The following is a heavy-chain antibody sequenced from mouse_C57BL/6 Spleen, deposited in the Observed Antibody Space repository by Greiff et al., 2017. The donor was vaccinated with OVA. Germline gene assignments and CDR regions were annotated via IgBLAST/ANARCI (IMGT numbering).Heavy chain of an antibody. Sequence: EVQRVESGGGLVQPGGSMKLSCAASGFTFSDAWMDWVRQSPEKGLEWVAEIRNKANNHATYYAESVKGRFTISRDDSKSSVYLQMNSLRAEDTGIYYCTRLGSSGYVAYWGQGTLVTVSA. J-gene: IGHJ3*01. CDR2: IRNKANNHAT. D-gene: IGHD3-2*02. V-gene: IGHV6-6*01. CDR3: TRLGSSGYVAY. CDR1: GFTFSDAW.